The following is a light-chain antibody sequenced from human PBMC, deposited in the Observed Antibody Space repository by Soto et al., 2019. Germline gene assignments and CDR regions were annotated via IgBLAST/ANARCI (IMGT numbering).Light chain of an antibody. V-gene: IGKV1-39*01. CDR2: AAS. Sequence: DIQMTQSPSSLSASVGDRVAIACRASQSISTYLHWYQQKSGKAPRLLIYAASSLQSGVPSRFSAGGSGTEFTLTISSLQPDDSATYYCQQSYSASWTFGPGTKVDIK. J-gene: IGKJ1*01. CDR1: QSISTY. CDR3: QQSYSASWT.